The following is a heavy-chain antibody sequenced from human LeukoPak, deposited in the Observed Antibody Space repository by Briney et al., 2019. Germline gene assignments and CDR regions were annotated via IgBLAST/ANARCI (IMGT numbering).Heavy chain of an antibody. Sequence: GGSLRLSCTASGFTFSSYSMNWVRQAPGKGLEWVSSISGSSSYIYYADSVKGRFTISRDNAKNSLYLQMNSLRAGDTALYYFARTDSNIAARRIGFDYWGQGTLVTVSS. CDR2: ISGSSSYI. J-gene: IGHJ4*02. CDR3: ARTDSNIAARRIGFDY. V-gene: IGHV3-21*01. CDR1: GFTFSSYS. D-gene: IGHD6-6*01.